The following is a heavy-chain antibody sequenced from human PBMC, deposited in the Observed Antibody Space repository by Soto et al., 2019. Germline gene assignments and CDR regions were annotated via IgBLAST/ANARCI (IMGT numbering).Heavy chain of an antibody. V-gene: IGHV3-9*01. CDR2: ISWNSGTI. J-gene: IGHJ6*02. Sequence: EVLLVESGGNLVQPGWSLRLSCAASGITFDDYAMHWVRQAPGKGLEWVSSISWNSGTIGYADSVKGRFTISRDNAKNSIFLQMNSLRPEDTALYYCVKYIRDFPEYHGLDVWGQGTTVTVSS. D-gene: IGHD3-3*01. CDR1: GITFDDYA. CDR3: VKYIRDFPEYHGLDV.